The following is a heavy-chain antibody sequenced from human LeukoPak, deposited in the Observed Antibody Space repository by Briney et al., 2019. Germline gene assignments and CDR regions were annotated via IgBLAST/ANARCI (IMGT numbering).Heavy chain of an antibody. CDR2: VYYTGRT. D-gene: IGHD2-15*01. J-gene: IGHJ4*02. V-gene: IGHV4-59*08. Sequence: SETLSLTCIVSGGSIGSYYWSWVRQTPGKGLEWIGYVYYTGRTNYNPSLKGRVTIFVDTCKNQFSLKLSSVTAADTAVYYCARLTEGWWGQGALVTVSS. CDR1: GGSIGSYY. CDR3: ARLTEGW.